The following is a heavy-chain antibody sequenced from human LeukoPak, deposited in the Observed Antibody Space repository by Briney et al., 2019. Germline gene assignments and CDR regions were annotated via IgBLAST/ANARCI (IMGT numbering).Heavy chain of an antibody. D-gene: IGHD6-6*01. Sequence: PGGSLRLSCAASGFTFSSYGMHWVRQAPGKGLEWVAVIWYDGSNKYYADSVKGRFTISRDNSKNTLCLQMSSLRAEDTAVYYCARALSTAARTTQFDYWGQGTLVTVSS. CDR1: GFTFSSYG. CDR3: ARALSTAARTTQFDY. CDR2: IWYDGSNK. J-gene: IGHJ4*02. V-gene: IGHV3-33*01.